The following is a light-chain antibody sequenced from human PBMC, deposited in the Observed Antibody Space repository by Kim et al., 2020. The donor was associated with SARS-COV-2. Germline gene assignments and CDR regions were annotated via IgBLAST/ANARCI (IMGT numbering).Light chain of an antibody. CDR3: QSADDSGTYV. V-gene: IGLV3-25*03. CDR1: ALPKQY. Sequence: VSTGQTAKNTCSGDALPKQYAYWYQQKSGQAPLLILFKDTERPSGIPERFAGSNSGTTVTLTISGVQAEDEADYYCQSADDSGTYVFGTGTKVTVL. J-gene: IGLJ1*01. CDR2: KDT.